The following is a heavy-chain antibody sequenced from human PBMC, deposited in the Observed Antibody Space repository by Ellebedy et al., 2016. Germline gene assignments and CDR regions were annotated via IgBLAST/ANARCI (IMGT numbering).Heavy chain of an antibody. CDR2: IKPDGSVT. D-gene: IGHD3-9*01. J-gene: IGHJ4*02. CDR1: GFTFSSYW. V-gene: IGHV3-7*03. CDR3: ARNLTASGTLDY. Sequence: GESLKISCVEAGFTFSSYWIHWVRQAPGKGLEWVDDIKPDGSVTYYVDYVRGRLTISRDNARSSVYLQLNSLRVEDTAVYHCARNLTASGTLDYWGRGTLVTVSS.